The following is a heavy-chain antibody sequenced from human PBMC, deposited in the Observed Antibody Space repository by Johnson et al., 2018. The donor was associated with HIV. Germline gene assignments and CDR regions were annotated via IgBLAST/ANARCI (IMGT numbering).Heavy chain of an antibody. D-gene: IGHD3-16*01. J-gene: IGHJ3*02. CDR2: INSDGSST. Sequence: VQLVESGGGLVQPGGSLRLSCAASGFTFSSYWMHWVRQAPGKGLLWVSRINSDGSSTNYADSVKGRFTISRDNSKNTLYLQMNSLRVEDTAVYYCARDRIWGYAFDIWGQGTMVTVSS. V-gene: IGHV3-74*01. CDR3: ARDRIWGYAFDI. CDR1: GFTFSSYW.